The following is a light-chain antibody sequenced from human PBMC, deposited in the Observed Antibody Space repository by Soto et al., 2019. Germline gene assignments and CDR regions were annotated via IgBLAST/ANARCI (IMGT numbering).Light chain of an antibody. V-gene: IGLV2-14*01. CDR3: SSYTSSSTWV. CDR1: SSDDGGYNY. Sequence: QSALTQPASVSGSPGQSITISCTGTSSDDGGYNYVSWYQQHPGKAPKLMMYEVSNRPSGVSNRFSGSKSGNTASLTVFGLQAEDEADYYCSSYTSSSTWVFGGGTKVTVL. J-gene: IGLJ3*02. CDR2: EVS.